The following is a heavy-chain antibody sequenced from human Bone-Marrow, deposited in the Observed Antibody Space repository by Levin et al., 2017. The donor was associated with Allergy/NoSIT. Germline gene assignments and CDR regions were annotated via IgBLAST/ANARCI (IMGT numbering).Heavy chain of an antibody. V-gene: IGHV3-48*03. Sequence: GESLKISCAASGFTFSSYEMNWVRQAPGKGLEWVSYISSSGTTIYYADSVKGRFTISRDNAKNSLYLPMNSLRAQDTAVYYCAREPRWRRSFYYYYYGMDVWGQGTTVTVSS. D-gene: IGHD4-23*01. CDR1: GFTFSSYE. J-gene: IGHJ6*02. CDR3: AREPRWRRSFYYYYYGMDV. CDR2: ISSSGTTI.